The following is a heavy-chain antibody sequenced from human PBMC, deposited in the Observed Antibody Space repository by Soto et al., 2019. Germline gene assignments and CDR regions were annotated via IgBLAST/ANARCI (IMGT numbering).Heavy chain of an antibody. CDR3: ARGPYVSVYYYTGMYV. CDR2: IIPIFGTA. D-gene: IGHD3-16*01. J-gene: IGHJ6*02. CDR1: GGTFSSYA. V-gene: IGHV1-69*13. Sequence: SVKVSCKASGGTFSSYAISWVRQAPGQGLEWMGGIIPIFGTANYAQKFQGRVTITADESTSTAYMELSSLRSEDTAVYYRARGPYVSVYYYTGMYVCAQETTVTVSS.